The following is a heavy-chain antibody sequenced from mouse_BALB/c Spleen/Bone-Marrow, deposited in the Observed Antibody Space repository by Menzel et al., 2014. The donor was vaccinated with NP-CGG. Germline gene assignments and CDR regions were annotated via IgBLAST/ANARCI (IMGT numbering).Heavy chain of an antibody. CDR2: ISSGGINT. CDR1: GFAFSGHD. Sequence: EVKLVESGGGLVKPGGSLKLSCAASGFAFSGHDMSWVRQTPEKRLEWVAYISSGGINTYYPDSVKGRFTISRDNAKNTLYLQMNSLKSEDTAMYYCARQRGNAYAMDYWGQGTSVTVSS. CDR3: ARQRGNAYAMDY. D-gene: IGHD2-1*01. J-gene: IGHJ4*01. V-gene: IGHV5-12-1*01.